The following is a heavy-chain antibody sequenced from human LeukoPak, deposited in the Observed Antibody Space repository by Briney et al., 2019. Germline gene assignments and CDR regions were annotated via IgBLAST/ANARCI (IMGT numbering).Heavy chain of an antibody. D-gene: IGHD6-13*01. Sequence: PGGSLRLSCVASGFTFSNYGIHWVRQAPDKGLEWVAFIEHDGSFTHYPESVKGRFSLSRDDSKTAVSLQMNSLRAGDTALYYCVKDVAPARPGAGPGSWGQGTLVTVSS. CDR2: IEHDGSFT. CDR3: VKDVAPARPGAGPGS. V-gene: IGHV3-30*02. J-gene: IGHJ5*02. CDR1: GFTFSNYG.